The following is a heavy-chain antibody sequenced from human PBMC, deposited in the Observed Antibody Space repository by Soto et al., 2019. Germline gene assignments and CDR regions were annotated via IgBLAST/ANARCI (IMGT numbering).Heavy chain of an antibody. CDR3: AKAGIMITFGGVMPWFDP. Sequence: GGSLRLSCAASGFTFSSYGMHWVRQAPGKGLEWVSVISYDGSNTYYADSVKGRFTISRYNSKNTLYLQMNSLRAEGTAVYYCAKAGIMITFGGVMPWFDPWGQGTLVTVSS. V-gene: IGHV3-30*18. J-gene: IGHJ5*02. D-gene: IGHD3-16*01. CDR1: GFTFSSYG. CDR2: ISYDGSNT.